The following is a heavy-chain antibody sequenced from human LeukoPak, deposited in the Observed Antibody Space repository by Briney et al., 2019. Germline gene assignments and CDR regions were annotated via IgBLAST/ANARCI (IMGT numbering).Heavy chain of an antibody. J-gene: IGHJ5*02. CDR3: AKDRVSSSSSSFNWFDP. CDR1: GFTFDDYA. Sequence: PGGSLRLSCVASGFTFDDYAMHWVRQAPGKGLEWVSGISWNGDNIDYADSVKGRFTISRDNAKNSLYLQMNSLTAEDTAFYYCAKDRVSSSSSSFNWFDPWGQGTLVTVSS. D-gene: IGHD6-6*01. CDR2: ISWNGDNI. V-gene: IGHV3-9*01.